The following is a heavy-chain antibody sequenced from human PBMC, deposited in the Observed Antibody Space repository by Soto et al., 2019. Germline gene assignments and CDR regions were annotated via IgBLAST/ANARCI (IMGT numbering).Heavy chain of an antibody. CDR2: ISYDGSNK. Sequence: QVQLVESGGGVVQPGRSLRLSCAASGFTFSSYGMHWVRQAPGKGLEWVAVISYDGSNKYYADSVKGRFTISRDNSKNTLYLQMNSLRDEDTAVYYCAKGSIAAASPSPFDYWGQGTLVTVSS. CDR1: GFTFSSYG. V-gene: IGHV3-30*18. D-gene: IGHD6-13*01. CDR3: AKGSIAAASPSPFDY. J-gene: IGHJ4*02.